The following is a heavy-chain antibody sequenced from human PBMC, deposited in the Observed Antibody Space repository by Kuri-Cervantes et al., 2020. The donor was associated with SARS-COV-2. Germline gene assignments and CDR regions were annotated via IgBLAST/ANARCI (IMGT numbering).Heavy chain of an antibody. Sequence: GGSLRLSCAASGFTFSSYGMHWVHQAPGKGLEWVAVISYDGSNKYYADSVKGRFTISRDNSKNTLYLQMNSLRAEDTAVYYCARGGYYSYYYYGMDVWGQGTTVTVSS. CDR1: GFTFSSYG. V-gene: IGHV3-30*03. CDR2: ISYDGSNK. J-gene: IGHJ6*02. D-gene: IGHD3-22*01. CDR3: ARGGYYSYYYYGMDV.